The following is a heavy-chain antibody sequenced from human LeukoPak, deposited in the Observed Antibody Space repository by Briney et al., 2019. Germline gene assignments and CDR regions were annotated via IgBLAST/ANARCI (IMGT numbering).Heavy chain of an antibody. CDR2: IYYSGNT. V-gene: IGHV4-31*03. D-gene: IGHD6-19*01. CDR3: ARGIGSGWFN. CDR1: GGSISIGGYS. Sequence: PSETLSLTCTVAGGSISIGGYSWGWIRQHPGKGLEWIGYIYYSGNTYYNPSLKSRVTISVDTSKNQFSLKLSSVTAAVTAVYYCARGIGSGWFNWGQGTLVTVSS. J-gene: IGHJ4*02.